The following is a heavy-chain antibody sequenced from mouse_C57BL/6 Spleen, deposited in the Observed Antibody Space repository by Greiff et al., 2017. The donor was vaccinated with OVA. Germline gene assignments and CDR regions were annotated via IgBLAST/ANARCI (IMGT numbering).Heavy chain of an antibody. CDR3: ARGDWYYYAMDY. V-gene: IGHV1-59*01. D-gene: IGHD3-3*01. CDR2: IDPSDSYT. J-gene: IGHJ4*01. Sequence: VQLQQPGAELVRPGTSVKLSCKASGYTFTSYWMHWVKQRPGQGLEWIGVIDPSDSYTNYNQKFKGKATLTVDTSSSTAYMQLSSLTSEDSAVYDCARGDWYYYAMDYWGQGTSVTVSS. CDR1: GYTFTSYW.